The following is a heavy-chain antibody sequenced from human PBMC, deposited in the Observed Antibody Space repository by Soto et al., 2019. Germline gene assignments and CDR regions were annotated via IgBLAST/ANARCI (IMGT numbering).Heavy chain of an antibody. J-gene: IGHJ5*02. CDR2: IYSDDSDI. Sequence: WLSLKISSNASGCTFTNYWIGWVRQKPGKGLEWLGIIYSDDSDIIYSPSFQGQVTISADRSINTAYLQWGSLKASDTAVYYCAILGTGRYFDWLGTPWFHPWGQGTLVTVSP. V-gene: IGHV5-51*01. D-gene: IGHD3-9*01. CDR3: AILGTGRYFDWLGTPWFHP. CDR1: GCTFTNYW.